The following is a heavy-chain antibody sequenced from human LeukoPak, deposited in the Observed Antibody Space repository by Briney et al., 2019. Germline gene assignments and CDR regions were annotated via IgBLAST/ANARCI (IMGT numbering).Heavy chain of an antibody. D-gene: IGHD2-15*01. V-gene: IGHV3-23*05. CDR2: INGSGSFT. Sequence: PGGSLRLSCAASGFTFSNYVMGWVRQDPGKGLQWVALINGSGSFTSYADSVKGRLTISIDNSKNTLYLQMNTLRAEETAVYYCAKAEGYCSGTWCFRWFDWWGQGTLVTVSS. CDR3: AKAEGYCSGTWCFRWFDW. J-gene: IGHJ4*02. CDR1: GFTFSNYV.